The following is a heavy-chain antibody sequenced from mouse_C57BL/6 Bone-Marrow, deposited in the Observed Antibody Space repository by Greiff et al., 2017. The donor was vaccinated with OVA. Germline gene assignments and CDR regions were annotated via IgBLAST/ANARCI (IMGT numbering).Heavy chain of an antibody. CDR1: GFSLTSYG. J-gene: IGHJ4*01. CDR3: ARSSSYYGNPFYAMDY. D-gene: IGHD2-1*01. Sequence: QVQLKESGPGLVQPSQSLSITCTVSGFSLTSYGVHWVRQSPGKGLEWLGVIWSGGSTDYNAAFISRLSISKDNSKSQVFFKMNSLQADDTAIYYCARSSSYYGNPFYAMDYWGQGTSVTVSS. V-gene: IGHV2-2*01. CDR2: IWSGGST.